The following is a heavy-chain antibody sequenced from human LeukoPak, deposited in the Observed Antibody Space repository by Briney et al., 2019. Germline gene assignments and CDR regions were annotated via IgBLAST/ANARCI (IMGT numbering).Heavy chain of an antibody. J-gene: IGHJ2*01. CDR3: GTVRGILSYFDL. CDR1: GDSFSDSY. V-gene: IGHV1-2*02. CDR2: INLNTGGV. D-gene: IGHD3-16*01. Sequence: GASVKVSCKASGDSFSDSYIHWVRQAPRQGPEWMGWINLNTGGVNYAQKFDGRFSMTRDTSINTAFMELSGLRFDDTAVYYCGTVRGILSYFDLWGRGTLVTVSS.